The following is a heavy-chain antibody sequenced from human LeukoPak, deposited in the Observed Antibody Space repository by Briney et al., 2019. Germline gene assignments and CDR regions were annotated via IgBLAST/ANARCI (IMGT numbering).Heavy chain of an antibody. CDR3: ARDREAAGQKLTDY. CDR2: ISVYNGNT. Sequence: ASVKVSCKAPGYTFTSYGITWVRQAPGQGLEWMGWISVYNGNTNYAQKLQGRVTMTTDTSTSTAYMELRSLSSDDTAMYYCARDREAAGQKLTDYWGQGTLVTVSS. V-gene: IGHV1-18*01. CDR1: GYTFTSYG. D-gene: IGHD6-13*01. J-gene: IGHJ4*02.